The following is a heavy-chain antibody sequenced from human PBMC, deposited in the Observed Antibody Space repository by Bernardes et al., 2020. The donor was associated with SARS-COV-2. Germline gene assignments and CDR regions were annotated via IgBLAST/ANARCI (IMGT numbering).Heavy chain of an antibody. CDR2: INPNSGGT. V-gene: IGHV1-2*02. CDR3: ARQSKVLLWFGELPDV. D-gene: IGHD3-10*01. J-gene: IGHJ6*02. Sequence: ASVKVSCKASGYTFTGYYMHWVRQAPGQGLEWMGWINPNSGGTNYAQKFQGRVTMTRDTSISTAYMELSRLRSDDTAVYYCARQSKVLLWFGELPDVWGQGTTVTVSS. CDR1: GYTFTGYY.